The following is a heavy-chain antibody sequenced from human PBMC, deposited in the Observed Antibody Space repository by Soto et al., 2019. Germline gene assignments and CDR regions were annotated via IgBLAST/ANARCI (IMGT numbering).Heavy chain of an antibody. J-gene: IGHJ4*02. Sequence: GVSLRLSCAASGFTFSNAWMSWVRQAPGKGLEWVGRIKSKTDGGTTDYAAPVKGRFTISRDDSKNTLYLQMNSLKTEDTAVYYCTQYRWSPIGEEHLTYYDDSSGCHEYWGQGTLVTVSS. D-gene: IGHD3-22*01. CDR2: IKSKTDGGTT. CDR3: TQYRWSPIGEEHLTYYDDSSGCHEY. V-gene: IGHV3-15*01. CDR1: GFTFSNAW.